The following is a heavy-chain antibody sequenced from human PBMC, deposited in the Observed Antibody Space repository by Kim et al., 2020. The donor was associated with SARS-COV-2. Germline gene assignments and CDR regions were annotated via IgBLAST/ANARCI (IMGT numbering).Heavy chain of an antibody. CDR3: AKGSAAAAGAFDY. D-gene: IGHD6-13*01. V-gene: IGHV3-23*01. Sequence: ADPGKGRFTISRANSKNPLDLQMNSLRAEDTAVYYCAKGSAAAAGAFDYWGQGTLVTVSS. J-gene: IGHJ4*02.